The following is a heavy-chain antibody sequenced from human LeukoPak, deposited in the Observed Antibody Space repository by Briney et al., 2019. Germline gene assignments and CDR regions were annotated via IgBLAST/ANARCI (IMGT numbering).Heavy chain of an antibody. CDR1: GFTLSSYS. CDR3: ARISYDSSGYYDY. D-gene: IGHD3-22*01. Sequence: GGSLRLSCAASGFTLSSYSMNWVRQAPGKGLEWVSYISSSSTHIYYADSVKGRFTISRDNAKNTLYPQMNSLRAEDTAVYYCARISYDSSGYYDYWGQGTLVTVSS. V-gene: IGHV3-21*01. CDR2: ISSSSTHI. J-gene: IGHJ4*02.